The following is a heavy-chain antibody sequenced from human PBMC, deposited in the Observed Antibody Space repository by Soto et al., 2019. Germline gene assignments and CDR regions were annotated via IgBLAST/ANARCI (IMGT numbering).Heavy chain of an antibody. D-gene: IGHD6-13*01. J-gene: IGHJ4*02. Sequence: GGSLRLSCAASGFTFSSYALTWVRQAPGKGLEWVSGITGSAGTTYYADSVKGRFTISRDNSKNTLYLQMNSLRAEDTAVYYCARPGIAAANDYWGQGTLVTVSS. CDR2: ITGSAGTT. V-gene: IGHV3-23*01. CDR1: GFTFSSYA. CDR3: ARPGIAAANDY.